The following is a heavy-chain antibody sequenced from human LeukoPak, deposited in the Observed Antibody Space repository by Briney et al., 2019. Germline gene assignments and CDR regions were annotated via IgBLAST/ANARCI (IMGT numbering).Heavy chain of an antibody. CDR3: ARFGLGKHIEVAGIPFDI. V-gene: IGHV1-18*04. J-gene: IGHJ3*02. CDR1: GYTFTGYY. Sequence: ASVKVSCKASGYTFTGYYMHWVRQAPGQGREWMGWISAYNGNTNYAQELQGRVTMTTDTSTSTAYMELRSLRSDDTAVYYCARFGLGKHIEVAGIPFDIWGQGTMVTVSS. D-gene: IGHD6-19*01. CDR2: ISAYNGNT.